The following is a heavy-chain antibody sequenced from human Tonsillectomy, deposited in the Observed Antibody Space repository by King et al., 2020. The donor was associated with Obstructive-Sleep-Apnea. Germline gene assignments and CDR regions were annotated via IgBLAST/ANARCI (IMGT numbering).Heavy chain of an antibody. D-gene: IGHD3-10*01. CDR1: GFTFSSYG. CDR2: IWYDGSNK. Sequence: VQLVESGGGVVQPGRSLRLSCAASGFTFSSYGMHWVRQAPGKGLEGVAVIWYDGSNKYYADSVRGRFTISRETSNNTLYLQMNSLRAEDTAGYYCAGGNYGSGSYYAAYFDYWGQGTLVTVSS. V-gene: IGHV3-33*01. J-gene: IGHJ4*02. CDR3: AGGNYGSGSYYAAYFDY.